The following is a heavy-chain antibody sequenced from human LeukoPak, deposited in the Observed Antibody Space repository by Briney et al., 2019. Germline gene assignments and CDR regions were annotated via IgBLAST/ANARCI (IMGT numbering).Heavy chain of an antibody. D-gene: IGHD3-3*01. J-gene: IGHJ3*02. Sequence: SETLSLTCTVSGGSISSYYWSWIRQPAGKGLEWIGRIYASGSTNYNPSLKSRVTISVDTSKNQFSLKLSSVTAADTAVYYCARGSRGDFWSGPLLDAFDIWGQGTMVTVSS. CDR3: ARGSRGDFWSGPLLDAFDI. V-gene: IGHV4-4*07. CDR1: GGSISSYY. CDR2: IYASGST.